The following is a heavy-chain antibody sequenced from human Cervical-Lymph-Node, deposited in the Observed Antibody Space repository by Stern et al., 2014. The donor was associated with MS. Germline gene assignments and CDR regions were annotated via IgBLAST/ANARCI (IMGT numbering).Heavy chain of an antibody. CDR2: ITSDGTAK. CDR1: GFNFNDYY. J-gene: IGHJ4*02. Sequence: VHLVESGGGLVKPGGSLRLSCAASGFNFNDYYMSWIRQAPGKGLEWLSFITSDGTAKDYADSVKGRFTISRDNTKNSMYLQMNSLRAEDTAVYYCARGGAYCSGGSCYYYDSWGQGTLVTVSS. V-gene: IGHV3-11*01. CDR3: ARGGAYCSGGSCYYYDS. D-gene: IGHD2-15*01.